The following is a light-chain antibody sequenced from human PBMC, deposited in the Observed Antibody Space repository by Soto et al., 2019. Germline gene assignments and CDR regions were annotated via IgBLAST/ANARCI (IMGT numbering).Light chain of an antibody. CDR3: SSYTSSSTYV. V-gene: IGLV2-14*01. CDR2: DVS. Sequence: QPASVSGSPGQSITISCTGTSSDGGGYNYVSWYQQHPGKDPKLMIYDVSNRPSGVSNRFSGSKSGNTASLTISGLQAEDEAAYYCSSYTSSSTYVFGTGTKLTVL. J-gene: IGLJ1*01. CDR1: SSDGGGYNY.